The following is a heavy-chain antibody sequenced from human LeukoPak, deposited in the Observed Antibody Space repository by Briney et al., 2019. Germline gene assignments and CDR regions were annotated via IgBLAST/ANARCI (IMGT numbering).Heavy chain of an antibody. Sequence: SETLSLTCAVYGGSFSGYYWSWIRQPPGKGLEWIGEINHSGSTNYNPSLKSRVTISVDTSENQFSLKLSSVTAADTAVYYCARGSSGWYYFDYWGQGTLVTVSS. V-gene: IGHV4-34*01. J-gene: IGHJ4*02. CDR1: GGSFSGYY. CDR3: ARGSSGWYYFDY. D-gene: IGHD6-19*01. CDR2: INHSGST.